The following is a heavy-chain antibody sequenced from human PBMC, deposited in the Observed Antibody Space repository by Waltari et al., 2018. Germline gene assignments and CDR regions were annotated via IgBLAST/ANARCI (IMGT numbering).Heavy chain of an antibody. V-gene: IGHV1-46*01. Sequence: QVQLVQSGAEVKKPGASVKVSCKASGYTFTGYYMHWVRQAPGQGLEWMGIINPSGGSTSYAQKFQGRVTMTRDTSTSTVYMELSSLRSEDTAVYYCARGRGTGTTVYYYGMDVWGQGTTVIVSS. CDR3: ARGRGTGTTVYYYGMDV. CDR2: INPSGGST. J-gene: IGHJ6*02. CDR1: GYTFTGYY. D-gene: IGHD1-7*01.